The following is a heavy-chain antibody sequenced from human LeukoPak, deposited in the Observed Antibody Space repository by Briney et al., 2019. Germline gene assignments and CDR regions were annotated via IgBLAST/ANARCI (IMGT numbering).Heavy chain of an antibody. CDR2: IYTSGTT. J-gene: IGHJ4*02. CDR1: GGSISSSNW. CDR3: ARLSTVTTSFDY. Sequence: SETLSLTCAVSGGSISSSNWWSWIRQPAGKGLEWIGRIYTSGTTHYNPSLKSRVTMSVDTSKNQFSLKLSSVTAADTAVYYCARLSTVTTSFDYWGQGTLVTVSS. D-gene: IGHD4-17*01. V-gene: IGHV4-4*07.